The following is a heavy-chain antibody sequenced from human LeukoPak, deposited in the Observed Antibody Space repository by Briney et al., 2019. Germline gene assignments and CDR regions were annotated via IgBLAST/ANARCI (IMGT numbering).Heavy chain of an antibody. CDR2: IIPIFGTA. CDR3: ARAPYGSGFVDYGMDV. D-gene: IGHD3-10*01. Sequence: SVKVSRKASGGTFSSYAISWVRQAPGQGLEWMGGIIPIFGTANYAQKFQGRVTITADESTSTAYMELSSLRSEDTAVYYCARAPYGSGFVDYGMDVWGQGTTVTVSS. J-gene: IGHJ6*02. CDR1: GGTFSSYA. V-gene: IGHV1-69*13.